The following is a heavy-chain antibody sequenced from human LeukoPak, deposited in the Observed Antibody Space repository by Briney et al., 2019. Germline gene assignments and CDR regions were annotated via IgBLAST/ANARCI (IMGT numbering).Heavy chain of an antibody. CDR2: IYYSGST. J-gene: IGHJ4*02. CDR3: ARGQVSVAGTIDS. CDR1: GGSISNNTYY. D-gene: IGHD6-19*01. V-gene: IGHV4-39*07. Sequence: SETLSLTCTVSGGSISNNTYYWGWIRQPPGKGLEWIGSIYYSGSTYYNPSLKSRVTISVDTSKNQFSLNLISVTAADTAVYYCARGQVSVAGTIDSRGQGTLVTVSS.